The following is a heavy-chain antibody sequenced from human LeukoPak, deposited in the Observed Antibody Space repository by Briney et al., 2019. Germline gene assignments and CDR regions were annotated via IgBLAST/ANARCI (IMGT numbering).Heavy chain of an antibody. D-gene: IGHD3-10*02. V-gene: IGHV3-23*01. CDR3: AKDFWVMFGEEETYYFDY. Sequence: GGSLRLSCAASGFTFSSYAMSWVRQAPGKGLEWVSAISGSGGSTYYADSVKGRFTISRDNSKNTLYLQINSLRAEDTAVYYCAKDFWVMFGEEETYYFDYWGQGTLVTVSS. CDR1: GFTFSSYA. CDR2: ISGSGGST. J-gene: IGHJ4*02.